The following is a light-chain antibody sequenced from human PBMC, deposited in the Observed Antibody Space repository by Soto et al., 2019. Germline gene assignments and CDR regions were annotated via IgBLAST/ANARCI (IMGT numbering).Light chain of an antibody. CDR3: QQYNSYPLT. CDR2: KAS. V-gene: IGKV1-5*03. CDR1: QSISGW. Sequence: DIQMTQSPSTLSASVGDRVTITCRAGQSISGWLAWYQQKPGKAPNLLIYKASSLKSGVPSRFSGSGSGTEYTLTFSSLQPDDFATYYCQQYNSYPLTFGGGTKVEI. J-gene: IGKJ4*01.